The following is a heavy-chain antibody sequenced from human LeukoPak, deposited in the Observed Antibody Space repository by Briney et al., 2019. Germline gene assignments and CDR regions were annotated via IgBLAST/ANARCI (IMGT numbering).Heavy chain of an antibody. CDR2: IYYSGST. CDR1: GGSISSYY. Sequence: SETLSLTCTVSGGSISSYYWSWIRQPPGKGLEWIGYIYYSGSTNYNPSLKSRVTISVDTSKNQFSLKLSSVTAADTAVYYCATQYSYGYIFDYWGQGTLVTVSS. V-gene: IGHV4-59*08. D-gene: IGHD5-18*01. J-gene: IGHJ4*02. CDR3: ATQYSYGYIFDY.